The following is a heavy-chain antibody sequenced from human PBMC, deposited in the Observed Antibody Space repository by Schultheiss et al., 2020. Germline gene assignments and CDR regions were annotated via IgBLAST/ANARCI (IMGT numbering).Heavy chain of an antibody. CDR3: AKDRRYSSSWYTYFDY. D-gene: IGHD6-13*01. V-gene: IGHV3-30*01. Sequence: GGSLRLSCAASGFTFSSYAMHWVRQAPGKGLEWVAVISYDGSDKYYADSVRGHITISRDNSKNTLYLQMNSLRAEDTAVYYCAKDRRYSSSWYTYFDYWGQGTLVTVSS. J-gene: IGHJ4*02. CDR2: ISYDGSDK. CDR1: GFTFSSYA.